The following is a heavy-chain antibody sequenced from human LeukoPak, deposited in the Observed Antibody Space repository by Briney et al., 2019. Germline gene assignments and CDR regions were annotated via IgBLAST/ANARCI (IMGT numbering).Heavy chain of an antibody. CDR1: GGSISSSSYY. V-gene: IGHV4-39*01. D-gene: IGHD1-20*01. CDR3: ARVGNWNPHPDY. J-gene: IGHJ4*02. CDR2: IYYSGST. Sequence: KPSETLSLTCTVSGGSISSSSYYWGWIRQPPGKGLEWIGSIYYSGSTYYNPSLKSRVTISVDTSKNQFSLKLSSVTAADTAVYYCARVGNWNPHPDYWGQGTLVTVSS.